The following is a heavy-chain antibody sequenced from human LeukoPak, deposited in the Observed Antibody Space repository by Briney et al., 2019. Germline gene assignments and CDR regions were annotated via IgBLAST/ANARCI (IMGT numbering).Heavy chain of an antibody. Sequence: PGGSLRLSCAASGFTFSSSAMSWVRQAPGKGLEWVSAISNNGGYTYYADSVQGRFTISRDNSKKNVYLQMNSLRVEDTALYYCAKDIKDGSASLDYWGQGTLVTVST. CDR2: ISNNGGYT. D-gene: IGHD3-10*01. CDR1: GFTFSSSA. V-gene: IGHV3-23*01. J-gene: IGHJ4*02. CDR3: AKDIKDGSASLDY.